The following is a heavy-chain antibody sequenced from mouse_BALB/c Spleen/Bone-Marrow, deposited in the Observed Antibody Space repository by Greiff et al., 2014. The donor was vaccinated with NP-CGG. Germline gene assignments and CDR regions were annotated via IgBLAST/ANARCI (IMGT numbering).Heavy chain of an antibody. D-gene: IGHD2-3*01. CDR3: ARGDGYYGMDY. CDR1: GYTFPSYS. Sequence: VQLKESGAELVKPGASVQMSFKASGYTFPSYSLYLVKQKPGQGLEWIGYINPYNDGTKSNEKFKGKATLTSDKSSSTAYMELSSLTSEDSAVYYCARGDGYYGMDYWGQGTSVTVSS. CDR2: INPYNDGT. V-gene: IGHV1-14*01. J-gene: IGHJ4*01.